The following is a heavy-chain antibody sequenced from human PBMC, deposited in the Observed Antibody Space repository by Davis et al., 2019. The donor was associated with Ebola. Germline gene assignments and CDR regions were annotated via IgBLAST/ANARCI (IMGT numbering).Heavy chain of an antibody. V-gene: IGHV3-30*04. J-gene: IGHJ5*02. CDR2: ISYDGSNK. Sequence: GGSLRLSCVASGFTFSGYAMHWVRQAPGKGLEWVAVISYDGSNKYYADPVKGRFTISRDNSKNTLYLQMNSLRAEDTAVYYCARDPQKAQKAGYDYVWGVIVQSNWFDPWGQGTLVTVSS. D-gene: IGHD3-16*02. CDR3: ARDPQKAQKAGYDYVWGVIVQSNWFDP. CDR1: GFTFSGYA.